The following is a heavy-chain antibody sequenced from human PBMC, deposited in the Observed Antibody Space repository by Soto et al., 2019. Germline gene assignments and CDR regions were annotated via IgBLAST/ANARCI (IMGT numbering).Heavy chain of an antibody. V-gene: IGHV3-30*18. CDR3: AKDRMGAGVRGYFDY. D-gene: IGHD3-10*01. Sequence: QVQLVESGGGVVQPGKSLRLSCAGSGFTFSSYGMDWVRQAPGKGLEWVAVISYDGSNKYYADSVKGRFTISRDNSKNTLYLQVSSLRADDPAVYYCAKDRMGAGVRGYFDYWGQGPMVTVSS. J-gene: IGHJ4*02. CDR1: GFTFSSYG. CDR2: ISYDGSNK.